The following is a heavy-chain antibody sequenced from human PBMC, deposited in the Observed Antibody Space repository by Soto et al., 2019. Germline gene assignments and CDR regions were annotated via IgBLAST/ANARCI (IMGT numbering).Heavy chain of an antibody. CDR3: AREGVLRYFDP. Sequence: PSETLSLTCTVSGGSISSYYWSWIRQPPGKGLEWIGYIYYSGSTNYNPSLKSRVTISVDTSKNQFSLRLSSVTAADTAVYYCAREGVLRYFDPWGQGTLVTVSS. J-gene: IGHJ5*02. V-gene: IGHV4-59*01. CDR1: GGSISSYY. D-gene: IGHD3-9*01. CDR2: IYYSGST.